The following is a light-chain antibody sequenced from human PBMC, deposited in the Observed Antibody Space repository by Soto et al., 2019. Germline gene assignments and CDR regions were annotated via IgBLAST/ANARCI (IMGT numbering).Light chain of an antibody. CDR3: AAWDDSLNGGV. CDR2: SNN. V-gene: IGLV1-44*01. Sequence: QPVLTQPPSASGTPGQRVTISCSGGSSNIGSNIVNWYQQLPGTAPKLLIYSNNQRPSGVPDRFSGSKSGTPASLAISGLQSEDEADYYCAAWDDSLNGGVFGGGTKLTVL. CDR1: SSNIGSNI. J-gene: IGLJ3*02.